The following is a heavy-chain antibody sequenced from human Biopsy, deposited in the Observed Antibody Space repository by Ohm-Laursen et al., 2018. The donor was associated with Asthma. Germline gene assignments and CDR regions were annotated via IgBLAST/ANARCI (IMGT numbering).Heavy chain of an antibody. J-gene: IGHJ5*02. V-gene: IGHV1-2*06. CDR3: ARGQKSAGDRWFDP. Sequence: SVKASCNASGYTFIGCHIHWMRQAPGQGLEWMGRINPNSGGTNYAQKFQGRVTMTRDTSISTAYMEVSRLRSDDTAVYYCARGQKSAGDRWFDPWGQGTLVTVSS. CDR1: GYTFIGCH. CDR2: INPNSGGT. D-gene: IGHD6-13*01.